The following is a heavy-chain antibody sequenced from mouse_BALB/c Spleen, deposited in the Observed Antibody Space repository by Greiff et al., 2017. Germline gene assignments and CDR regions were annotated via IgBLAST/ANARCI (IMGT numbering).Heavy chain of an antibody. Sequence: VKLMESGPGLVAPSQSLSITCTVSGFSLTSYGVHWVRQPPGKGLEWLGVIWAGGSTNYNSALMSRLSISKDNSKSQVFLKMNSLQTDDTAMYYCARESDEGFAYWGQGTLVTVSA. CDR3: ARESDEGFAY. CDR2: IWAGGST. CDR1: GFSLTSYG. J-gene: IGHJ3*01. V-gene: IGHV2-9*02.